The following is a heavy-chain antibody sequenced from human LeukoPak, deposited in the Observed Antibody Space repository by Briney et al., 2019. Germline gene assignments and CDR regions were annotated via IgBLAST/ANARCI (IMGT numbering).Heavy chain of an antibody. CDR1: GFTFSSYW. D-gene: IGHD3-10*01. J-gene: IGHJ4*02. CDR3: ASIYGSGSYSLPYYLDY. CDR2: IKQDGSEK. V-gene: IGHV3-7*01. Sequence: GGSLRLSCAASGFTFSSYWMSWVRQAPGKGLEWVANIKQDGSEKYYVDPVKGRFTISRDNAKNSLYLQMNSLRAEDTAVYYCASIYGSGSYSLPYYLDYWAQGTLVTVSS.